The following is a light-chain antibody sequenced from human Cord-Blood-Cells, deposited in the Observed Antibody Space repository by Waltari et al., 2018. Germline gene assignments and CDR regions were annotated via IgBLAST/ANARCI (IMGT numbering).Light chain of an antibody. Sequence: EIVMTQSPATLSVSPGERATLSCRASQSVSSTLAWYQQKPGQAPRLPIYGASTRATGIPARFSGSGSGTEFTLTISSLQSEDFAVYYCQQYNNWPFTFGPGTKVDIK. CDR1: QSVSST. V-gene: IGKV3-15*01. CDR3: QQYNNWPFT. J-gene: IGKJ3*01. CDR2: GAS.